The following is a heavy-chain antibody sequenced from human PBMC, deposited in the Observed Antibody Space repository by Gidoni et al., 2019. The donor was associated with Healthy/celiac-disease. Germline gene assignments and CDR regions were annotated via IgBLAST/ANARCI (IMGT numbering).Heavy chain of an antibody. CDR1: GGSISSSSYY. D-gene: IGHD3-9*01. CDR2: IYSGGST. V-gene: IGHV4-39*01. Sequence: QLSLQESGPGRVKPSETLSPTCTVSGGSISSSSYYWGWICQPPGKGLEWIGSIYSGGSTYYNPSLKIRVTISVDTSKNQFSLKLSSVTAADTAVYYCARHRPLRYFDWPYYFDYWGQGTLVTVSS. CDR3: ARHRPLRYFDWPYYFDY. J-gene: IGHJ4*02.